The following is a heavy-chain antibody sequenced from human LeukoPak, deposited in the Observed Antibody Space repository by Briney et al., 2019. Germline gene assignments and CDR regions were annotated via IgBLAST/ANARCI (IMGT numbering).Heavy chain of an antibody. CDR3: TRDDISDTSGYYHGWFDP. CDR2: ISTCSTYI. CDR1: GFTFDTYT. V-gene: IGHV3-21*04. J-gene: IGHJ5*02. D-gene: IGHD3-22*01. Sequence: GGSLRLSCAASGFTFDTYTLSWVRQAPGMGPEWVSSISTCSTYIYYADSVKGRFTISRDNANNSLYLQMNNLRAEDTAVYYCTRDDISDTSGYYHGWFDPWGQGTLVTVSS.